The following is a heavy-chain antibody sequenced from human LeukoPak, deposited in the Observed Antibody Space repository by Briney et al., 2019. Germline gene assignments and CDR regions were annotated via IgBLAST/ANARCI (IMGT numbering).Heavy chain of an antibody. J-gene: IGHJ4*02. Sequence: GGSLRLFCAASGFTFSNYGMHWVRQAPGKGLEGVAVVSNDGRVQYYADSVKGRFTISRDNSKNTLSLQMNSLRAEDTAVYYCTKEGGPMAVTTERYSFDQWGQGTLVTVSS. V-gene: IGHV3-30*18. CDR2: VSNDGRVQ. CDR3: TKEGGPMAVTTERYSFDQ. D-gene: IGHD4-17*01. CDR1: GFTFSNYG.